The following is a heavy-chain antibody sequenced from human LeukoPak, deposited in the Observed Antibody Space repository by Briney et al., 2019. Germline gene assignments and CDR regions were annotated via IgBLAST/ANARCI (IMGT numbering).Heavy chain of an antibody. J-gene: IGHJ4*02. CDR2: IQTGGSS. CDR3: AKGHSGSYYGC. V-gene: IGHV4-4*07. D-gene: IGHD3-10*01. Sequence: SETLSLTCTVARSSMNNFYWTWIRQPAGKGLEWIGRIQTGGSSNYNPSLRSRVTMSLDTYKNQFSLSLSSVTAADTAVYYCAKGHSGSYYGCWGQGTLVTVSS. CDR1: RSSMNNFY.